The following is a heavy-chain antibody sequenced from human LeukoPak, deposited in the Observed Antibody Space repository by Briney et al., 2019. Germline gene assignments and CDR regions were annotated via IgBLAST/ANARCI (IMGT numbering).Heavy chain of an antibody. CDR3: AKDPADY. CDR1: GFTFSSYG. D-gene: IGHD2-2*01. CDR2: ISYDGSNK. J-gene: IGHJ4*02. V-gene: IGHV3-30*18. Sequence: GGSLRLACAASGFTFSSYGMDWVRQAPGKGLEWVAVISYDGSNKYYADSVKGRFTISRDNSKNTLYLQMNSLRAEDTAVYYCAKDPADYWGQGTLVTVSS.